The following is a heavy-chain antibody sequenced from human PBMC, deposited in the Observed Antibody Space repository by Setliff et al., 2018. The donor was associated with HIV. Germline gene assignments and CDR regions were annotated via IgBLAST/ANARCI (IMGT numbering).Heavy chain of an antibody. CDR1: GGSITNFY. CDR2: IYNPGST. D-gene: IGHD5-12*01. Sequence: PSETLSLTCNVSGGSITNFYWSWIRQPPGKGLEWIGYIYNPGSTNFNPSLRSRVSMSVDVSTNQFSLRLTSVTAADTALYFCARLGDSGYDFRGYFDYWGQGKLVTVSS. V-gene: IGHV4-4*09. CDR3: ARLGDSGYDFRGYFDY. J-gene: IGHJ4*02.